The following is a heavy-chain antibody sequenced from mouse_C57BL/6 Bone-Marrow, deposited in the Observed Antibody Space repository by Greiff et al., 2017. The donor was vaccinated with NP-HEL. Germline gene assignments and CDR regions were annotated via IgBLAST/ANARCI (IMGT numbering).Heavy chain of an antibody. CDR2: ISDGGSYT. V-gene: IGHV5-4*03. CDR3: AKWAPAY. J-gene: IGHJ3*01. CDR1: GFTFSSYA. Sequence: EVMLVESGGGLVKPGGSLKLSCAASGFTFSSYAMSWVRQTPEKRLEWVATISDGGSYTYYPDNVKGRFTISRDNAKNNLYLQMSHLKSEDTAMYYCAKWAPAYWGQGTLVTVTA.